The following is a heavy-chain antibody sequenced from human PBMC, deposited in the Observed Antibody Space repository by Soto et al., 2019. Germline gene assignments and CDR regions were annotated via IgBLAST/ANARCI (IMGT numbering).Heavy chain of an antibody. Sequence: QVQLVESGGGVVQPGRSLRLSCAASRFTFNSYGMHWVRQAPGKGLEWVAVISYDGSNKYYADSVKGRFTISRDNSKNPPYLRRNSLKDADAAVYSCATPAPASSGMDVWGQGTTVTVSS. CDR3: ATPAPASSGMDV. J-gene: IGHJ6*02. CDR2: ISYDGSNK. V-gene: IGHV3-30*03. CDR1: RFTFNSYG.